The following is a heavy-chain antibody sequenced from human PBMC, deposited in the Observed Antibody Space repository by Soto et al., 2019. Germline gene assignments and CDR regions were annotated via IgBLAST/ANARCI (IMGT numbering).Heavy chain of an antibody. V-gene: IGHV3-23*01. J-gene: IGHJ3*02. CDR3: XXLGYDVGAVQLWLRDAFDI. D-gene: IGHD5-18*01. CDR2: ISGSGGST. CDR1: GFTFSSYA. Sequence: EVQLLESGGGLVQPGGSLRLSCAASGFTFSSYAMSWVRQAPGKGLEWVSAISGSGGSTYYADSVKGRFTISRDNSKNXLYXXXXXLRAXXXXXXXXXXLGYDVGAVQLWLRDAFDIWGQGTMVTVSS.